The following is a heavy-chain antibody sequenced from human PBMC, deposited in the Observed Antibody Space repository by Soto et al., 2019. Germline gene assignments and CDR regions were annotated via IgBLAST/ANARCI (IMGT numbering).Heavy chain of an antibody. CDR3: ARVYGGYDPDYFDY. V-gene: IGHV1-2*04. CDR2: INPNSGGT. CDR1: GYTFTGYY. Sequence: QVPLVQSGAEVKKPGASVKVSCKASGYTFTGYYMHWVRQAPGQGLEWMGWINPNSGGTNYAQKFQGWVTMTRDTSISTAYMELSRLRSDDTAVYYCARVYGGYDPDYFDYWGQGTLVTVSS. D-gene: IGHD5-12*01. J-gene: IGHJ4*02.